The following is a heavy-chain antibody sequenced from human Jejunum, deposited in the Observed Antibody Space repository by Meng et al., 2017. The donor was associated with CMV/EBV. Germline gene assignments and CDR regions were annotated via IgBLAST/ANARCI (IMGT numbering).Heavy chain of an antibody. V-gene: IGHV1-18*04. CDR2: ISLGNGQT. D-gene: IGHD7-27*01. J-gene: IGHJ4*02. Sequence: VHLRQSEAEWKRPGASVKISCKTSGYPFTDHNIGWLRQAPGQGLEWVGWISLGNGQTVYGHKVQGRVTVTTDTSTSTAYMELRSLRSDDTAMYYCARDVWGFDYWGQGTLVTVSS. CDR3: ARDVWGFDY. CDR1: GYPFTDHN.